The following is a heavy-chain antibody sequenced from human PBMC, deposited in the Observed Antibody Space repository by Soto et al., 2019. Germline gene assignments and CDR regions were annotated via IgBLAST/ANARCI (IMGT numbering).Heavy chain of an antibody. CDR3: TSWSAYYYDSSGYSRAFDI. V-gene: IGHV3-15*01. D-gene: IGHD3-22*01. CDR2: IKSKTEGGTT. J-gene: IGHJ3*02. CDR1: GFTFSNAW. Sequence: LRLSCAASGFTFSNAWMSWVRQAPGKGLEWVGRIKSKTEGGTTDYAAPVKGRFTISRDDSKNTLYLQMNSLKTEDTAVYYCTSWSAYYYDSSGYSRAFDIWGQGTMVTVSS.